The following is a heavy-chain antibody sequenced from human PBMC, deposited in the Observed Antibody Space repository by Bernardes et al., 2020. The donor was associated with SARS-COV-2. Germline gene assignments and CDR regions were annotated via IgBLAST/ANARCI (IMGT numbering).Heavy chain of an antibody. CDR3: VVGGHGAAAGAFDV. Sequence: GGSLRLSCAASGFTFRSSWMNWVRQAPGKGLEWVANINPGGSEKNYVDSVRGRFTSSRDNAKNSLDLQMNSLRAEDTAMYYCVVGGHGAAAGAFDVWGQGTMVTVSS. V-gene: IGHV3-7*01. CDR2: INPGGSEK. D-gene: IGHD6-25*01. J-gene: IGHJ3*01. CDR1: GFTFRSSW.